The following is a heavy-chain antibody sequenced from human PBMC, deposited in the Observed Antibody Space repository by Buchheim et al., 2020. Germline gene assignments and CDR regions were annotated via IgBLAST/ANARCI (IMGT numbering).Heavy chain of an antibody. CDR2: IYYSGST. D-gene: IGHD2/OR15-2a*01. CDR1: GGSISSGDYY. V-gene: IGHV4-30-4*01. J-gene: IGHJ6*04. Sequence: QVQLQESGPGLVKPSQTLSLTCTVSGGSISSGDYYWSWIRQPPGKGLEWIGYIYYSGSTYYNPSLKSRVTISVDTSKHQFSFNFSSLFRSNTAVDVFAWRRSGLVLLYRVRLLYDGMDIGGKGTT. CDR3: AWRRSGLVLLYRVRLLYDGMDI.